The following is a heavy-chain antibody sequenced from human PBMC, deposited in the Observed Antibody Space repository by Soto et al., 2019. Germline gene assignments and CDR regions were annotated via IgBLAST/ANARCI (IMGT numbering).Heavy chain of an antibody. V-gene: IGHV4-34*01. Sequence: QVQLQQWGAGLLTPSETLSLTCAVYGGSFSGYYWRWIRQPPGKGLEWIGEINHSGSPNYNPSLKSRVTISVDTSKNQFSLKLSSVTAADTAVYYCSGGHILAARGGDYFDYWGQGTLVTVSS. J-gene: IGHJ4*02. CDR2: INHSGSP. CDR3: SGGHILAARGGDYFDY. D-gene: IGHD6-6*01. CDR1: GGSFSGYY.